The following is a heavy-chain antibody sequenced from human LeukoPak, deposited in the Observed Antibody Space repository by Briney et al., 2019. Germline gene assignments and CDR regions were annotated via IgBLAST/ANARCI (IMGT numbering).Heavy chain of an antibody. Sequence: SETLSLTCNVSGGSISSGDKYWSWIRQPPGTGLEWIGYIYYSGSTYYNPSLKSRLTISVDTSENQFSLHLTPVTAADTAVYFCARVTRWAGLDFWGQGTLVTVSS. J-gene: IGHJ4*02. CDR2: IYYSGST. V-gene: IGHV4-30-4*01. D-gene: IGHD2-21*02. CDR1: GGSISSGDKY. CDR3: ARVTRWAGLDF.